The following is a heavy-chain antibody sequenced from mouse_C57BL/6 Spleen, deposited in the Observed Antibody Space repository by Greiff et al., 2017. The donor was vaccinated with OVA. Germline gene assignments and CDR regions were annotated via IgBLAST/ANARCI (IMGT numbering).Heavy chain of an antibody. J-gene: IGHJ2*01. V-gene: IGHV1-5*01. D-gene: IGHD3-2*02. CDR3: TREETAQALDY. CDR1: GYTFTSYW. CDR2: IYPGNSDT. Sequence: VQLQQSGTVLARPGASVKMSCKTSGYTFTSYWMHWVKQRPGQGLEWIGAIYPGNSDTSYNQKFKGKAKLTAVTSASTAYMELSSLTNEDSAFYYCTREETAQALDYWGQGTTLTVSS.